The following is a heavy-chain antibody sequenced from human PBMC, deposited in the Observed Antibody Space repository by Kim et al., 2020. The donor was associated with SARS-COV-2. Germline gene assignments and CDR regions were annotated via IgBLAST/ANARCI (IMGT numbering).Heavy chain of an antibody. J-gene: IGHJ6*02. D-gene: IGHD3-22*01. CDR3: ARNPYYYDSSGYYHLMDV. Sequence: KGRFTISRDNAKNSLYLQMNSLRAEDTAVYYCARNPYYYDSSGYYHLMDVWGQGTTVTVSS. V-gene: IGHV3-7*04.